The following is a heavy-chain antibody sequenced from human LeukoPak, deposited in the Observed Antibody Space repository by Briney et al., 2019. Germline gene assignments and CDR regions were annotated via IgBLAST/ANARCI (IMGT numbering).Heavy chain of an antibody. CDR2: IYYSGST. J-gene: IGHJ4*02. Sequence: PSETLSLTCTVSGGSISSYYWSWIRQPPGKGLEWIGYIYYSGSTNYNPSLKSRVTLSVDTSKNQFSLKLSSVTAADTAVYYCARQPYDSSGYVPGRGLPTPGTFDYWGQGTLVTVSS. D-gene: IGHD3-22*01. V-gene: IGHV4-59*08. CDR1: GGSISSYY. CDR3: ARQPYDSSGYVPGRGLPTPGTFDY.